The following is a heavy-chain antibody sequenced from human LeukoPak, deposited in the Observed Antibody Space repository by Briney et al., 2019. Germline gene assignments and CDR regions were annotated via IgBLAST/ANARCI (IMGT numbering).Heavy chain of an antibody. V-gene: IGHV3-30*04. CDR3: TRGGGGRYFDY. D-gene: IGHD3-16*01. J-gene: IGHJ4*02. Sequence: GRSLRLSCAASGFTFSNHAIHWVRQAPGKGLEWVGVITYDGVNEYYGDSVKGRFSISRDNAKNSLYLQMNTLRGEDTAVYYCTRGGGGRYFDYWGQGALVSVSS. CDR1: GFTFSNHA. CDR2: ITYDGVNE.